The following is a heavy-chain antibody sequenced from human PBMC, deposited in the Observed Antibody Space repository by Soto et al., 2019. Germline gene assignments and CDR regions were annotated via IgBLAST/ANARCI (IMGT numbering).Heavy chain of an antibody. CDR1: GYSFTSYC. CDR2: IDPSAPYT. Sequence: GESLKISCKGSGYSFTSYCISSVCQMPWKVEEWMRSIDPSAPYTSYSPSFQGHVTISADKSIRTAYPQWSSLKASDTAMYYCARQEGYCSSTSCYTIRDGSSWSEHYYYYYYRMDVWGQGTTVTASS. D-gene: IGHD2-2*02. J-gene: IGHJ6*02. V-gene: IGHV5-10-1*01. CDR3: ARQEGYCSSTSCYTIRDGSSWSEHYYYYYYRMDV.